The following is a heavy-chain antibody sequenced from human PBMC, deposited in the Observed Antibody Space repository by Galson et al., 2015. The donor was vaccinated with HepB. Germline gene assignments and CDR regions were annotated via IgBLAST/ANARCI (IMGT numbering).Heavy chain of an antibody. Sequence: SLRLSCAASGFIISNYRMIWVRLAPGKGLECVSYIGGGSGATYYADSVKGRFTISRDNAKDSLYLQMSSLRDEDTAVYYCARDVRKYSGMDVWGQGTTVTVSS. V-gene: IGHV3-48*02. J-gene: IGHJ6*02. CDR3: ARDVRKYSGMDV. D-gene: IGHD3-10*02. CDR2: IGGGSGAT. CDR1: GFIISNYR.